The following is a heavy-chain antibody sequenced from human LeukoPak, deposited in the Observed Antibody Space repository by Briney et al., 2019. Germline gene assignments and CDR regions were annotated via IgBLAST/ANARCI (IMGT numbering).Heavy chain of an antibody. V-gene: IGHV4-4*07. CDR2: ISGSGTI. CDR1: GGSIHSY. D-gene: IGHD3-22*01. J-gene: IGHJ4*02. CDR3: ARAEVLPDFFDSSGGFDY. Sequence: PSETLSLTCTVSGGSIHSYWSWIRQPAGKGLEWIGRISGSGTITYNPALQSRLTISIDTSKNQFSLKLMSVTAADTAVYYCARAEVLPDFFDSSGGFDYWGQGTLVTVSS.